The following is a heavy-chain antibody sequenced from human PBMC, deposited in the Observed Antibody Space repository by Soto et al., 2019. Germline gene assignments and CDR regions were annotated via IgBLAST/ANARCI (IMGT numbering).Heavy chain of an antibody. D-gene: IGHD1-1*01. CDR3: AKSDNWNDKNHYYYYYMDV. CDR2: ISGSGGST. CDR1: GFTFSSYA. J-gene: IGHJ6*03. Sequence: PGGSLRLSCAASGFTFSSYAMSWVRQAPGKGLEWVSAISGSGGSTYYADSVKGRFTISRDNSKNTLYLQMNSLRAEDTAVYYCAKSDNWNDKNHYYYYYMDVWGKGTTVTVSS. V-gene: IGHV3-23*01.